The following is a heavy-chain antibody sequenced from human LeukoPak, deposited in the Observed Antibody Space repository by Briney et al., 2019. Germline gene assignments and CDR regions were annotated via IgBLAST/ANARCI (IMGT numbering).Heavy chain of an antibody. CDR1: GDSISSSYY. D-gene: IGHD1-26*01. Sequence: SETLSLTCTVSGDSISSSYYWGWIRQPPGKGLEWIANIYYSGSTYYNPSLKSRVTISVDASKNQFSLKLSSVTAADTAVYYCARGYSGSYHSAEFDYWGQGTLVTVSS. J-gene: IGHJ4*02. CDR3: ARGYSGSYHSAEFDY. V-gene: IGHV4-39*01. CDR2: IYYSGST.